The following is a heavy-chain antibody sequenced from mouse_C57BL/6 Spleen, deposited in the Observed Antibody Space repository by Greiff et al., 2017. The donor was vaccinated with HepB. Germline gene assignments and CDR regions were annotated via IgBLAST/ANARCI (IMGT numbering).Heavy chain of an antibody. CDR3: ARGGTVFDY. Sequence: EVKLMESGPGLVKPSQSLSLTCSVTGYSITSGYYWNWIRQFPGNKLEWMGYISYDGSNNYNPSLKNRISITRDTSKDQFFLKLNSVTTEDTATYYCARGGTVFDYWGQGTTLTVSS. D-gene: IGHD1-1*01. CDR1: GYSITSGYY. CDR2: ISYDGSN. V-gene: IGHV3-6*01. J-gene: IGHJ2*01.